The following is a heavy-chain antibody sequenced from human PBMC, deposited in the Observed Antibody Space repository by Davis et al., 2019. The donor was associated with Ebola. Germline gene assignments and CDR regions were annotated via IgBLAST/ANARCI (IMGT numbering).Heavy chain of an antibody. J-gene: IGHJ4*02. CDR2: INFDANST. V-gene: IGHV3-74*01. D-gene: IGHD3-3*01. CDR3: SRDSGSGFDY. CDR1: GDSIVNSNSY. Sequence: PSETLSLTCTVSGDSIVNSNSYWTWIRQPPGKGLEWVSRINFDANSTSYADFVRGRFTISRDNAKNTLYLQMSSLRVEDGAVYFCSRDSGSGFDYWGRGTLVTVSS.